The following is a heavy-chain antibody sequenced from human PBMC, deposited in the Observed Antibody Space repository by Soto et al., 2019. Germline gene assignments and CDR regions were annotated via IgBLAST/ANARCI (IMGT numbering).Heavy chain of an antibody. D-gene: IGHD3-10*01. J-gene: IGHJ4*02. Sequence: QVQLQESGPGLVKPSQTLSLTCIVSGGSISSGGYYWSWIRQHPGKGLEWIGYIYYSGSTYYNPSLKSRVTISVDTYKNQFSLKLSSVTAADTAVYYCARDRPHYGSGSYAVESLDYWGQGTLVTVSS. V-gene: IGHV4-31*03. CDR1: GGSISSGGYY. CDR2: IYYSGST. CDR3: ARDRPHYGSGSYAVESLDY.